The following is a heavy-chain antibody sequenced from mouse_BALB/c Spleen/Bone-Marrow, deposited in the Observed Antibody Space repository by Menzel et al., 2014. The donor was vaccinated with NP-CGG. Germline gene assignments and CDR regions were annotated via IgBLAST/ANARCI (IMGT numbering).Heavy chain of an antibody. CDR3: ARYPDYYGSSYAMDY. CDR1: GYTFTNYV. V-gene: IGHV1-14*01. CDR2: INPYNDGT. J-gene: IGHJ4*01. D-gene: IGHD1-1*01. Sequence: VQLPQSGPELVKPGASVKMSCKASGYTFTNYVMHWVKQKPGQGLEWIGYINPYNDGTKYNEKFKGKATLTSDKSSSTAYMELSSLTSEDSAVYYCARYPDYYGSSYAMDYWGQGTSVTVSS.